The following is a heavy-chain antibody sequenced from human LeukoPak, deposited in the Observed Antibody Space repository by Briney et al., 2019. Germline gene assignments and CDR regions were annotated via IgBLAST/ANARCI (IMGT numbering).Heavy chain of an antibody. Sequence: PSQTLSLTCTVSGGSISSGGYYWSWIRQPPGKGLEWIGYIYHSGSTYYNPSLKSRVTISVDRSKNQSSLKLSSVTAADTAVYYCASEPIVGASYWGQGTLVTVSS. CDR1: GGSISSGGYY. CDR2: IYHSGST. J-gene: IGHJ4*02. D-gene: IGHD1-26*01. V-gene: IGHV4-30-2*01. CDR3: ASEPIVGASY.